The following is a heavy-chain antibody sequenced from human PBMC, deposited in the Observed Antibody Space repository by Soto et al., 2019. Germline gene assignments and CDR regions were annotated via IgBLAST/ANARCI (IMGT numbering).Heavy chain of an antibody. V-gene: IGHV4-59*08. Sequence: SETLSLTCTVSGGSISSYYWSWIRQPPGKGLEWIGYIYYGGSTNYNPSLKSRVTISVDTSKNQFSLKLSSVTAADTAVYYCARSRYYYDSSGYFPWGQGTLVTVSS. D-gene: IGHD3-22*01. J-gene: IGHJ5*01. CDR3: ARSRYYYDSSGYFP. CDR1: GGSISSYY. CDR2: IYYGGST.